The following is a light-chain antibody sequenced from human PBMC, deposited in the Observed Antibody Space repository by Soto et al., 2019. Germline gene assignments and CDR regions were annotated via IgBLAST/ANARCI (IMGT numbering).Light chain of an antibody. Sequence: QSVLTQPPSASGSPGQSVTISCTGTSRDVGGWNYVSWYQQHPGKAPKLMIYEVNKRPSGVPDRFSGSKSGNTASLTVSALQADDESDYYCSSYAGNNNLVFGGGTKVTVL. CDR1: SRDVGGWNY. J-gene: IGLJ2*01. CDR3: SSYAGNNNLV. CDR2: EVN. V-gene: IGLV2-8*01.